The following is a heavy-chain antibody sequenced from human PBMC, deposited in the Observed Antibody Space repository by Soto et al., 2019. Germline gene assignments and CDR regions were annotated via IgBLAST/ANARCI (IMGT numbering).Heavy chain of an antibody. CDR3: ARDSDKGYCSGGSCYELLRVWFDP. CDR1: GYTFTSYG. J-gene: IGHJ5*02. CDR2: ISAYNGNT. D-gene: IGHD2-15*01. Sequence: ASVKVSCEACGYTFTSYGISWVRQAPGQGLEWMGWISAYNGNTNYAQKLQGRVTMTTDTSTSTAYMELRSLRSDDTAVYYCARDSDKGYCSGGSCYELLRVWFDPWGQGTLVTVSS. V-gene: IGHV1-18*01.